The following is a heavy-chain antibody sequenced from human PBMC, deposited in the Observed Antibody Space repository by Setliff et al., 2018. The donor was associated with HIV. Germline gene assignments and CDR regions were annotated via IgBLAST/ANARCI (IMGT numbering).Heavy chain of an antibody. CDR2: TYTSVT. CDR3: ARSKGGDSGSFSY. Sequence: SETLSLTCTVSGGSISSYYWSWIRQPPGKGLEWIGYTYTSVTNYKPSLKSRVTISIDTSKNQFSLKLTSVTAADTPIYYCARSKGGDSGSFSYWGQGTLVTVSS. V-gene: IGHV4-4*08. D-gene: IGHD3-10*01. CDR1: GGSISSYY. J-gene: IGHJ4*02.